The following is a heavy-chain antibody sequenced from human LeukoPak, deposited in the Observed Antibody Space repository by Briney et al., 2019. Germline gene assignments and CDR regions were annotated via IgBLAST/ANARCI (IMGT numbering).Heavy chain of an antibody. CDR2: VSGSGTFT. Sequence: GGSLRLSCAASGFTLSTYAMSWVRQAPGKGLKWGSTVSGSGTFTYYADSVKGRFTISRDNSKNTLYLHMHSLRAEDTAVYYCAKDLLEQQLVPVAFDLWGQGTMVTVSS. CDR3: AKDLLEQQLVPVAFDL. V-gene: IGHV3-23*01. CDR1: GFTLSTYA. J-gene: IGHJ3*01. D-gene: IGHD6-13*01.